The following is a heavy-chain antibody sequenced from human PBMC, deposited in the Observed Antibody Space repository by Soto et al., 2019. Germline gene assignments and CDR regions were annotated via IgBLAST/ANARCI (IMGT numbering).Heavy chain of an antibody. CDR2: IYYSGST. D-gene: IGHD1-1*01. CDR1: GGSVNSGGYH. V-gene: IGHV4-31*01. CDR3: ARAPSPNWNYSGMDV. Sequence: QVQLQESGPGQVKPSQTLSLTCTVSGGSVNSGGYHWSWIRQHPGKGLEWIGDIYYSGSTYYNPSLKSPVTISINTSTNPFSLPLSALTAAHTAVYYCARAPSPNWNYSGMDVWGQGTTVSVSS. J-gene: IGHJ6*02.